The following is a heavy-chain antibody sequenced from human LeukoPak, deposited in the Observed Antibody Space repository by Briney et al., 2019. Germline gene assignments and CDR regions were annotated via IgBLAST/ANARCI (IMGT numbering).Heavy chain of an antibody. CDR3: ARRFTTVTRRWFDP. CDR1: GGSISSGGYS. D-gene: IGHD4-17*01. V-gene: IGHV4-30-2*01. J-gene: IGHJ5*02. CDR2: IYHSGST. Sequence: SETLSLTCAVSGGSISSGGYSWSWIRQPPGKGLEWIGYIYHSGSTYYNPSLKSRVTTSVDRSKNQFSLKLSSVTAADTAVYYCARRFTTVTRRWFDPWGQGTLVTVSS.